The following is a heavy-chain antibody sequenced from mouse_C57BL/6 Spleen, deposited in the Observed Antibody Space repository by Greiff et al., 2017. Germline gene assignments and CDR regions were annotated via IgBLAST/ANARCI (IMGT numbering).Heavy chain of an antibody. Sequence: QVQLQQPGAELVKPGASVKLSCKASGYTFTSYWMQWVKQRPGQGLEWIGEIDPSDSYTNYNQKFKGKATLTVDTSSSTAYMQLSSLTSEDSAVYYCARPRGSSGDYFDYWGQGTTLTVSS. D-gene: IGHD1-1*01. V-gene: IGHV1-50*01. CDR2: IDPSDSYT. CDR1: GYTFTSYW. CDR3: ARPRGSSGDYFDY. J-gene: IGHJ2*01.